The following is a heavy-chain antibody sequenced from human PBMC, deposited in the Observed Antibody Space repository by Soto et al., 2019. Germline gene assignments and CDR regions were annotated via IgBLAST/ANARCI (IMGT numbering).Heavy chain of an antibody. J-gene: IGHJ6*02. CDR1: GFTFSSYA. D-gene: IGHD3-9*01. Sequence: GVSLRLSCAASGFTFSSYAMSWVRQAPGKGLEWVSAISGSGGSTYYADSVKGRFTISRDNSKNTLYLQMNSLRAEDTAVYYCAKRGPQYYDILTGYYGNGMDVWGQGTTVTVSS. V-gene: IGHV3-23*01. CDR3: AKRGPQYYDILTGYYGNGMDV. CDR2: ISGSGGST.